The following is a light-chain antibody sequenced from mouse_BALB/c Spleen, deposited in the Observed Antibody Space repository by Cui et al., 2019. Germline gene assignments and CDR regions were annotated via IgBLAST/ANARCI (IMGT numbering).Light chain of an antibody. Sequence: QIVMAASLALMSASPGEKIPMACSASSSVIYIFWYQQKPISTPKPWIYLTSNLASGVPARFSGSGSGTSYSLTIISMEAEDAATYYCQQWSSKPLTFGAGTKLELK. CDR2: LTS. CDR1: SSVIY. V-gene: IGKV4-68*01. CDR3: QQWSSKPLT. J-gene: IGKJ5*01.